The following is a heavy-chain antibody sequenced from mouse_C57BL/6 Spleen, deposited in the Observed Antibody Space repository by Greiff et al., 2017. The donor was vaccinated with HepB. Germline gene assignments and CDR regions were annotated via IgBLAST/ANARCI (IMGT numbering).Heavy chain of an antibody. D-gene: IGHD1-2*01. CDR1: GFTFSSYA. CDR3: TRALGDGYIDV. Sequence: EVKLMESGEGLVKPGGSLKLSCAASGFTFSSYAMSWVRQTPEKRLEWVAYISSGGDYIYYADTVKGRFTISRDNARNNLYLQMSSLKSEDTAMYYCTRALGDGYIDVWGTGTTVTVSS. V-gene: IGHV5-9-1*02. CDR2: ISSGGDYI. J-gene: IGHJ1*03.